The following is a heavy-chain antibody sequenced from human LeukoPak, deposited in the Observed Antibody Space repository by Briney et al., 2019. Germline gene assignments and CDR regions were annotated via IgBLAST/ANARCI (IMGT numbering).Heavy chain of an antibody. J-gene: IGHJ4*02. Sequence: PSETLSLTCTVSGGSISSSSYYWGWIRQPPGKGLEWIGSIYYSGSTYYNPSLKSRVTISVDTSKNQFSLKLSSVTAADTAVYYCARSKAGSQPGGPFDYWGQGTLVTVSS. CDR3: ARSKAGSQPGGPFDY. D-gene: IGHD1-26*01. V-gene: IGHV4-39*07. CDR1: GGSISSSSYY. CDR2: IYYSGST.